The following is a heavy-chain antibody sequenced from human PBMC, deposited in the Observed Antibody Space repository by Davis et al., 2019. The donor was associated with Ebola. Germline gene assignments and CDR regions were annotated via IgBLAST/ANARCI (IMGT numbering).Heavy chain of an antibody. CDR2: ISGSGIST. Sequence: PSETLSLTCAASGFTFSSYAMIWVRQTPGKGLEWVSTISGSGISTDYADSVRGRFTISRDNSKNTLHLQMNSLRAEDTAVYYCAKNIAARHHFDYWGQGTLVTVSS. CDR1: GFTFSSYA. CDR3: AKNIAARHHFDY. J-gene: IGHJ4*02. D-gene: IGHD6-6*01. V-gene: IGHV3-23*01.